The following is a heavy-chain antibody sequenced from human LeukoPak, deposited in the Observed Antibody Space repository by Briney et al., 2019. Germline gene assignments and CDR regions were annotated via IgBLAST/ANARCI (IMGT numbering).Heavy chain of an antibody. Sequence: QPGGSLRLSCAASGFTFDDYVMHWVRQAPGEGLEWVSGITWDGSTIAYADSVKGRFTISRDNGKKSLYLQMNSLIPEDTALYYCTKALSDYYDNRRLGYYFDYWGQGTQVTVSS. CDR3: TKALSDYYDNRRLGYYFDY. V-gene: IGHV3-9*01. D-gene: IGHD3-22*01. CDR1: GFTFDDYV. CDR2: ITWDGSTI. J-gene: IGHJ4*02.